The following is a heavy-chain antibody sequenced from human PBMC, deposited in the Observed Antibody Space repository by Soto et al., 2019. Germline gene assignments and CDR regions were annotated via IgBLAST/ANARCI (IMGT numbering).Heavy chain of an antibody. CDR1: GGTFSSYA. Sequence: ASVKVSCQASGGTFSSYAISWVRQAPGQGLEWMGGIIPIFGTANYAQKFQGRVTITADESTSTAYMELSSLRSEDTAVYYCARDYDYVWGSYQYLSLRPSPLHNWGQGTLVTVSS. CDR3: ARDYDYVWGSYQYLSLRPSPLHN. V-gene: IGHV1-69*13. D-gene: IGHD3-16*02. CDR2: IIPIFGTA. J-gene: IGHJ4*02.